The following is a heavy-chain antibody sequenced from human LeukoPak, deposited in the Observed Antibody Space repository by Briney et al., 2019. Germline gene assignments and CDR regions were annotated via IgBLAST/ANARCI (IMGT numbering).Heavy chain of an antibody. J-gene: IGHJ6*03. V-gene: IGHV1-2*02. CDR2: INPNSGGT. CDR1: GYTFTGYY. D-gene: IGHD3-22*01. Sequence: ASVKVSCKASGYTFTGYYMHWVRQAPGQGLEWMGWINPNSGGTNYAQKFQGRVTMTRDTSISTAYMELSRLRSDDTAVYYCARTYYYDSSGYGGLIYYYYYMDVWGKGTTVTVSS. CDR3: ARTYYYDSSGYGGLIYYYYYMDV.